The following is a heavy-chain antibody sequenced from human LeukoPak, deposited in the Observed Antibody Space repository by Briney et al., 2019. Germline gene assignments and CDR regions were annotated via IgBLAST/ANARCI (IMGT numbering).Heavy chain of an antibody. J-gene: IGHJ2*01. CDR2: IYYSGST. V-gene: IGHV4-39*07. D-gene: IGHD6-6*01. Sequence: SETLSLTCTVSGGSISSSSYYWGWIRQPPGKGLEWIGSIYYSGSTYYNPSLKSRVTISVDTSKNQFSLKLSSVTAADTAVYYCARGWGFGSSFWYFDLWGRGTLVTVSS. CDR3: ARGWGFGSSFWYFDL. CDR1: GGSISSSSYY.